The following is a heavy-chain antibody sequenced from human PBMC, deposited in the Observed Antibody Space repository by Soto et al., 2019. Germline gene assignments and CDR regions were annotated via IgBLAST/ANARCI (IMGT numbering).Heavy chain of an antibody. V-gene: IGHV5-51*01. CDR3: ARLMGPEANCYDNPPPIDY. J-gene: IGHJ4*02. CDR2: IYPGDSDT. Sequence: GESLKISCKGSGYSFTSYWIGWVRQMPGKGLEWMGIIYPGDSDTSYSPSFQGQVTISADKSISTAYLQWSSLKASATAMYYWARLMGPEANCYDNPPPIDYWGQGTLVTVSS. D-gene: IGHD3-22*01. CDR1: GYSFTSYW.